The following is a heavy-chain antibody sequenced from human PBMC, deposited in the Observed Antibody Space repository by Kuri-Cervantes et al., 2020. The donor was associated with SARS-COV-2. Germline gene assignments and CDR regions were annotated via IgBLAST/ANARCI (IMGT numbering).Heavy chain of an antibody. CDR2: IKQDGSEK. D-gene: IGHD3-3*01. CDR3: ASTFLNFWSGYYEDV. J-gene: IGHJ6*04. CDR1: GFTFSSYW. Sequence: GGSLRLSCAASGFTFSSYWMSWVRQAPGKGLEWVANIKQDGSEKYYVDSVKGRFTISRDNAKNSLYLQMNSLRAEDTAVYCCASTFLNFWSGYYEDVWGKGTTVTVSS. V-gene: IGHV3-7*01.